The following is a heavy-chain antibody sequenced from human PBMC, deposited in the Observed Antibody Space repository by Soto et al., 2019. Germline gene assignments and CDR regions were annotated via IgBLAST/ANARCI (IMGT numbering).Heavy chain of an antibody. CDR2: IYWDDDK. CDR1: GFSLSTSGVG. J-gene: IGHJ5*02. Sequence: QITLKESGPTLVKPTQTLTLTCTFSGFSLSTSGVGVGWIRQPPGKALEWLALIYWDDDKRYSPSLKSRLTITKDTSKNQVVLTMTNMDPVDTATYYCAHRPPKKDYVFKYNWFDPWGQGTLVTVSS. D-gene: IGHD3-16*01. V-gene: IGHV2-5*02. CDR3: AHRPPKKDYVFKYNWFDP.